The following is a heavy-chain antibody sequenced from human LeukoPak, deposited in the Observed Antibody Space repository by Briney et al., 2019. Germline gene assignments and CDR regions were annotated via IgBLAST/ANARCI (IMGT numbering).Heavy chain of an antibody. D-gene: IGHD5-12*01. Sequence: GGSLRLSCAASGFTFSAYGMSWVRHSPRKGLEWVSGVSGADGTTYYADSVKGRFTISRDNSKSTLYLQMNSLRAEDTAVYYCARSMGYSGYDGNGDWGQGTLVTVSS. V-gene: IGHV3-23*01. CDR2: VSGADGTT. CDR3: ARSMGYSGYDGNGD. J-gene: IGHJ4*02. CDR1: GFTFSAYG.